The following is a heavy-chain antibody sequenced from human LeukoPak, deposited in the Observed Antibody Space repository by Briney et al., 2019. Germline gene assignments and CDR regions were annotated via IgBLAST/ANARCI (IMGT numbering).Heavy chain of an antibody. V-gene: IGHV1-69*04. D-gene: IGHD2-15*01. Sequence: SVKVSCKASGSIFSNYAVTWVRQAPGQGLEWMGRIIPMLGVANNAENFQDRVTINADKSTNTMYMELSSLRSEDTAVYYCARERSDCSGSACYSRNRNHSGLDVWGQGTTVTVSS. CDR3: ARERSDCSGSACYSRNRNHSGLDV. CDR1: GSIFSNYA. J-gene: IGHJ6*02. CDR2: IIPMLGVA.